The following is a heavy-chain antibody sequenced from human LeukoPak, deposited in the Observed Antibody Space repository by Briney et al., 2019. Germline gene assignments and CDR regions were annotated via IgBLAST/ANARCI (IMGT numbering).Heavy chain of an antibody. D-gene: IGHD3-22*01. V-gene: IGHV3-23*01. CDR3: AEPEGGYYDIRPD. J-gene: IGHJ4*02. CDR1: GFTFNSYA. Sequence: GGSLRLSCAASGFTFNSYAMSWVRQAPGKGLEWVSGISASGGSTYYADAVKGRFTISRDNSKNTLYLQMNSLRAEDTAVYYCAEPEGGYYDIRPDWGQGTLVTVSS. CDR2: ISASGGST.